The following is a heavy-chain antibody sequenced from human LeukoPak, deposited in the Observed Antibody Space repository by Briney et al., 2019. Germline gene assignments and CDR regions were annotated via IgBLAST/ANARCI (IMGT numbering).Heavy chain of an antibody. Sequence: ASVKVSCKASGYTFTSYYMHWVRQAPGQGLEWMGIINPSGGSTNYAQKFQGRVTMTRDTPTSTVYMELSSLRSEDTAVYYCARGEGEKVVLPADFDSWGQGTLVTASS. V-gene: IGHV1-46*01. CDR2: INPSGGST. CDR1: GYTFTSYY. CDR3: ARGEGEKVVLPADFDS. J-gene: IGHJ4*02. D-gene: IGHD2-8*01.